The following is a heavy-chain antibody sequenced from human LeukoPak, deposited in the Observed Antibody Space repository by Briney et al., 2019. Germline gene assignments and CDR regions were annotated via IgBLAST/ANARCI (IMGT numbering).Heavy chain of an antibody. V-gene: IGHV3-11*01. CDR2: ISSSGSAI. CDR3: ARGAYDSSGYYLGFDY. CDR1: GFTFSDYY. Sequence: GGSLRLSCAASGFTFSDYYMSWIRQAPGKGLEWVSYISSSGSAIYYADSVKGRFTVSRDNAKNSMFLQMNSLRAEDTAVHYCARGAYDSSGYYLGFDYWGQGTLVTVSS. J-gene: IGHJ4*02. D-gene: IGHD3-22*01.